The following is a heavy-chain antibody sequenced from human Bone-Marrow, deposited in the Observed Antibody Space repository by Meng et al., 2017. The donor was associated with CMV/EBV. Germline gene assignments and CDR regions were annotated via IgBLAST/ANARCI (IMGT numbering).Heavy chain of an antibody. Sequence: GESLKISCAASGFTVSSNYMSWVRQAPGKGLEWVSVIYSGGSTYYADSVKGRFTISRDNSKNTLYLQMNSLRAEDTAVYYCARDPKKGHGMDVWGQGTTVTVSS. J-gene: IGHJ6*02. CDR1: GFTVSSNY. V-gene: IGHV3-53*01. CDR2: IYSGGST. CDR3: ARDPKKGHGMDV.